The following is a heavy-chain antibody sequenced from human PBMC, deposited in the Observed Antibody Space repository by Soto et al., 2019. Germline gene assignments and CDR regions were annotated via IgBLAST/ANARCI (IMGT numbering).Heavy chain of an antibody. CDR1: GGTFSSYA. CDR3: AIAQTYYYDSSGYNVINWVDP. Sequence: PGKLSCKASGGTFSSYAISWVRQAPGQGLEWMGGIIPIFGTANYAQKFQGRVTITADESTSTAYMELSSVRSEDTAVYYCAIAQTYYYDSSGYNVINWVDPWGQGTLVTVSS. J-gene: IGHJ5*02. V-gene: IGHV1-69*01. D-gene: IGHD3-22*01. CDR2: IIPIFGTA.